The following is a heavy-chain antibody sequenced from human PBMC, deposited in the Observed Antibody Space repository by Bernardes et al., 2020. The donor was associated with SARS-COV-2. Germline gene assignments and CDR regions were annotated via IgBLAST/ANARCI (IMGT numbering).Heavy chain of an antibody. J-gene: IGHJ4*02. Sequence: GGSLRLSCAASGFTFSSYEMNWVRQAPGKGLEWVSYISSSGSTIYYADSVKGRFTISRDNAKNSLYLQMNSLRAEDTAVYYCARVEREQQLAYDYWGQGTLVTVSS. V-gene: IGHV3-48*03. CDR3: ARVEREQQLAYDY. CDR1: GFTFSSYE. D-gene: IGHD6-13*01. CDR2: ISSSGSTI.